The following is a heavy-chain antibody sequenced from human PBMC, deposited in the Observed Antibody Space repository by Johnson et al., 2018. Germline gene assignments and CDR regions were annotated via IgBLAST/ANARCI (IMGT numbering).Heavy chain of an antibody. J-gene: IGHJ3*02. D-gene: IGHD2-21*02. CDR2: ISSNGGST. CDR1: GFTFSSYA. Sequence: VQLVESGGGLVQPGGSXRLSCAASGFTFSSYAMHWVRQAPGKGLEYVSAISSNGGSTYYANSVKGRFTLSRDNSKNTLYLQMNSLRAEDTAVYHCAKDGAYCGGDCWNDAFDIWGQGTMVTVSS. V-gene: IGHV3-64*01. CDR3: AKDGAYCGGDCWNDAFDI.